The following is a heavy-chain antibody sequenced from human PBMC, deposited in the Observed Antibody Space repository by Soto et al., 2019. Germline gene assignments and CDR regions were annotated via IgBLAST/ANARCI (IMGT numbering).Heavy chain of an antibody. Sequence: ASVKVSCKASGYTFTNYGISWVRQAPGQGLEWMGWISAYNGNTNYAQKLQGRVTMTTDTSTSTAYMELRSLRSDDTAVYYCARDAYDFWSGYYLYGDYWGQGTLVTVSS. V-gene: IGHV1-18*01. CDR3: ARDAYDFWSGYYLYGDY. CDR2: ISAYNGNT. CDR1: GYTFTNYG. D-gene: IGHD3-3*01. J-gene: IGHJ4*02.